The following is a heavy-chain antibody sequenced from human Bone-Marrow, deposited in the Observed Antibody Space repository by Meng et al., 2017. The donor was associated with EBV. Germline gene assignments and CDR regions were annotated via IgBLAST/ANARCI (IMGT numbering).Heavy chain of an antibody. CDR2: LIPMLGAQ. J-gene: IGHJ4*02. V-gene: IGHV1-69*14. D-gene: IGHD3-10*01. CDR1: GGSFSSDA. CDR3: ASESGRGYTPDY. Sequence: QVQLGQSGAEVKKPGSPVTVSCKTSGGSFSSDAISWVRQAPGQGLEWMGGLIPMLGAQNYAQKFQDRVTIIADKSTSIHYMELSSLRSDDTAVYYCASESGRGYTPDYWGRGALVTVSS.